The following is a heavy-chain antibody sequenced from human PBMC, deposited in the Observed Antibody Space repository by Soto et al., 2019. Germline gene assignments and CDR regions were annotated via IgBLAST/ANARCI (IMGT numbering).Heavy chain of an antibody. CDR3: ARDVWDNSRPLDY. CDR1: VDTVSSNSAA. D-gene: IGHD3-16*01. J-gene: IGHJ4*01. CDR2: TYYRSKWFN. Sequence: PSQTLSLTCAISVDTVSSNSAAWNWIRQSPSRGLEWLGRTYYRSKWFNDFAPSVNSRITINPDTSKNLFSLHLNSVTPDDTAVYYCARDVWDNSRPLDYWGQGTMVTISS. V-gene: IGHV6-1*01.